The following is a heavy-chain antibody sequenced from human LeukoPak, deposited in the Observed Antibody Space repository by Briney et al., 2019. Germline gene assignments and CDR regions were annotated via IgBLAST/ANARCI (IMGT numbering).Heavy chain of an antibody. CDR2: IFYTGST. V-gene: IGHV4-59*01. D-gene: IGHD4-17*01. CDR1: GGSIRSYY. J-gene: IGHJ4*02. Sequence: PSETLSLTCSVSGGSIRSYYWSWIRQPPGQGLEWIGYIFYTGSTNYNPSLKSRVTISVDTSKNQFSLRLSSVTAADTAVYYCVRSGDSYFDYWGQGTLVTVSS. CDR3: VRSGDSYFDY.